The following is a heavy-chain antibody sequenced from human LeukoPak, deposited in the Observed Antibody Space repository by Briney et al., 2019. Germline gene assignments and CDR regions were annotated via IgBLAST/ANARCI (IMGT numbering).Heavy chain of an antibody. CDR2: ISAGGDST. J-gene: IGHJ4*02. CDR1: GFTFSNFA. CDR3: AARQS. Sequence: PGGSLRLSCAASGFTFSNFAMRWVRQAPGDGLEWGSSISAGGDSTYYADSVKGRFTISRDNSKTTLYLQMNGLRADDTAVYFCAARQSGGQGTLVTVSS. V-gene: IGHV3-23*01.